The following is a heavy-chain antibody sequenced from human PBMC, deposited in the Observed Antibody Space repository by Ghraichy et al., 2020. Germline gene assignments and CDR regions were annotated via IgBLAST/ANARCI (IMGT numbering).Heavy chain of an antibody. V-gene: IGHV3-23*01. D-gene: IGHD1-1*01. Sequence: GGSLRLSCAASGFTFSSYAMSWVRQAPGKGLEWVSGISGSGGSTNYADSVRGRFTISRDNSKNTLYLQMNSLRAEDTAVYYCAKGTGIHYYYYYIDVWGKGTTVTVSS. J-gene: IGHJ6*03. CDR2: ISGSGGST. CDR1: GFTFSSYA. CDR3: AKGTGIHYYYYYIDV.